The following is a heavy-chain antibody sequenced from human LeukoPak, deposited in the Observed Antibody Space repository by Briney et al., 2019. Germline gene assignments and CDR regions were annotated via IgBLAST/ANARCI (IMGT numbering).Heavy chain of an antibody. CDR3: ARQNRNGFDY. V-gene: IGHV3-13*01. Sequence: PGGSLRLSCAASGFTFSTYDFHWVRQTTGKGLEWVSATGTGGDTWYSGSVKGRFTISRENAKSSMYLQMNSLRAGDTAVYYCARQNRNGFDYWGQGTLVTVSS. CDR1: GFTFSTYD. J-gene: IGHJ4*02. D-gene: IGHD2-8*01. CDR2: TGTGGDT.